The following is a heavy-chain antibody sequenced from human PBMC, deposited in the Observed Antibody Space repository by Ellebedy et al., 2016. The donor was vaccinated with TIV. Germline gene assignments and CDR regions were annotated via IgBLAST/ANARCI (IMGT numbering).Heavy chain of an antibody. CDR2: INPSGGST. Sequence: AASVKVSCKASGYTFTSYYMHWARQAPGQGLEWMGIINPSGGSTTYAQKLQGRVTMTRDTSTSTVYMELSSLRSEDTAGYYCARARSSGWLHTPDYWGQGTLVTVSS. CDR1: GYTFTSYY. V-gene: IGHV1-46*04. CDR3: ARARSSGWLHTPDY. D-gene: IGHD6-19*01. J-gene: IGHJ4*02.